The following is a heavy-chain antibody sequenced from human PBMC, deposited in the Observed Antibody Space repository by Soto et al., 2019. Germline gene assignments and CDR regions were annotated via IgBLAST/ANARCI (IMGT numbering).Heavy chain of an antibody. Sequence: EVQLVESGGGLVKPGGSIRLSCAASGFTFSNAWMNWVRQAPGKGLEWVGRIKSKTDRGTTDNSAPVKGRFTISRDDSKNTLFLQMTSLKPEESAMYYCTTDQCVTMVRGLRIPFFDYFGQVTLVTVSS. J-gene: IGHJ4*02. CDR2: IKSKTDRGTT. CDR3: TTDQCVTMVRGLRIPFFDY. CDR1: GFTFSNAW. D-gene: IGHD3-10*01. V-gene: IGHV3-15*07.